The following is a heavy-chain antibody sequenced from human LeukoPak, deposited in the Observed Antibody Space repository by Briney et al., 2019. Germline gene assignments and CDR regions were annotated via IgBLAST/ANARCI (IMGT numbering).Heavy chain of an antibody. D-gene: IGHD1-1*01. CDR3: ARVGATGTTSPFDY. Sequence: GASVKVSCKAPGYTFTGYYMHWVRQAPGQGLEWMGWINPNSGGTNYAQKFKGRVTMTRDTSISTAYMELSRLRSDDTAVYFCARVGATGTTSPFDYWGQGTLVTVSS. CDR1: GYTFTGYY. J-gene: IGHJ4*02. CDR2: INPNSGGT. V-gene: IGHV1-2*02.